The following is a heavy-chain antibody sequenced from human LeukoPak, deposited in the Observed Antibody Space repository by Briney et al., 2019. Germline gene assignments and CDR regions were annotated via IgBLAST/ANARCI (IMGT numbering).Heavy chain of an antibody. J-gene: IGHJ4*02. Sequence: GGSLRLSCAASGFTFSSNAMSWVRQAPGKGLEWGSAISGSGGSTYDADSVKGRFTISRDNSKNTLYLQMNSLRAEDKAVNYCAKPIYDSSGYYPHDPGYWGQGALVTVSS. CDR1: GFTFSSNA. CDR3: AKPIYDSSGYYPHDPGY. D-gene: IGHD3-22*01. CDR2: ISGSGGST. V-gene: IGHV3-23*01.